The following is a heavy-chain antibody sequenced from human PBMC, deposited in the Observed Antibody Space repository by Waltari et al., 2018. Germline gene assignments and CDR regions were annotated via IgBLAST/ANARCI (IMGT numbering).Heavy chain of an antibody. CDR2: ISSSSSTI. V-gene: IGHV3-48*01. J-gene: IGHJ4*02. D-gene: IGHD6-19*01. CDR3: ARDRGGSGWSTYYFDY. CDR1: GFTFSSYS. Sequence: EVQLVESGGGLVQPGGSLRLSCAASGFTFSSYSMNWVRQAPGKGLEWVSYISSSSSTIDYADSVKGRFTISRDNAKNSLYLQRNSLRAEDTAVYYCARDRGGSGWSTYYFDYWGQGTLVTVSS.